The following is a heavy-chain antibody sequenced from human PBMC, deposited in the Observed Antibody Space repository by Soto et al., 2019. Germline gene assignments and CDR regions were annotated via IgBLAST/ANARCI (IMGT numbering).Heavy chain of an antibody. D-gene: IGHD3-10*01. CDR3: AKDRLVRALSDFDG. CDR2: ITASDGTT. J-gene: IGHJ4*02. V-gene: IGHV3-23*01. Sequence: PGESLKISCAASGFTFGNYAMYWVRQAPGKGLEWVSTITASDGTTYYADSVKGRFTISRDSSKNSLYLRMNSLRAEDTALYYCAKDRLVRALSDFDGWGQGTLVTVSS. CDR1: GFTFGNYA.